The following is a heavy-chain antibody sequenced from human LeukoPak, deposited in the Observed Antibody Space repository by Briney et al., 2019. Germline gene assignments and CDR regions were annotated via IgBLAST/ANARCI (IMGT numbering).Heavy chain of an antibody. CDR3: ARAYYYGSGSYYNGYYYYGMDV. J-gene: IGHJ6*02. Sequence: GGSLRLSCAASGFTFSSYWMHWVRQAPGKGLVWVSRINSDGSSTSYADSVKGRFTISRDNAKNTLYLQMNSLRAEDTAVYYCARAYYYGSGSYYNGYYYYGMDVWGQGTTVTVSS. D-gene: IGHD3-10*01. V-gene: IGHV3-74*01. CDR2: INSDGSST. CDR1: GFTFSSYW.